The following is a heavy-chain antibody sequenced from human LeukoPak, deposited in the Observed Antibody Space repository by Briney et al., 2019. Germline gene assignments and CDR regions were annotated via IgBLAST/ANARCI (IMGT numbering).Heavy chain of an antibody. CDR1: GFTFEDYD. CDR3: ARNISSAGTSYFDY. D-gene: IGHD1-14*01. V-gene: IGHV3-20*04. CDR2: INWNGDST. Sequence: GGSLRLSCAASGFTFEDYDMSWVRQAPGKGLEWVYGINWNGDSTAYADSVKGRFTISRDNAKSSLYMQMNSLRAEDTAFYYCARNISSAGTSYFDYWGQGTLVTVSS. J-gene: IGHJ4*02.